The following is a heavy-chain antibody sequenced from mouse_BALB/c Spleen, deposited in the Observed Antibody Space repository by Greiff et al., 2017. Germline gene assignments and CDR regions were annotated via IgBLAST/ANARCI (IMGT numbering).Heavy chain of an antibody. J-gene: IGHJ4*01. V-gene: IGHV1S127*01. CDR1: GYTFTSYW. CDR3: TRNGDDYDENAMDY. D-gene: IGHD2-4*01. Sequence: VQLQQSGAELVKPGASVKMSCKASGYTFTSYWMHWVKQRPGQGLEWIGTIDPSDSYTSYNQKFKGKATLTVDTSSSTAYMQLSSLTSEDSAVYYCTRNGDDYDENAMDYWGQGTSVTVSS. CDR2: IDPSDSYT.